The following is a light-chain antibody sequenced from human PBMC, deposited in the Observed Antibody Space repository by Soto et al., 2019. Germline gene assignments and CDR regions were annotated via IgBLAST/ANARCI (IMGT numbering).Light chain of an antibody. CDR3: QSADSSGTYXYX. J-gene: IGLJ1*01. CDR1: ALPKQY. Sequence: SYELTQPPSVSVSPGQTARITCSGDALPKQYAYWYQQKPGQAPVLVIYKDSERPSGIPERFSGSSSGTTVTLTISGVQAEDEADYYCQSADSSGTYXYXXGTGXXLTVL. V-gene: IGLV3-25*02. CDR2: KDS.